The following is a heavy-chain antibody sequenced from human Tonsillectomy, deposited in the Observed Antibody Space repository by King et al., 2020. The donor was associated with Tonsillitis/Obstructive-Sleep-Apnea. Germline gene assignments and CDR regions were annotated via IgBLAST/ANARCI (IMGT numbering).Heavy chain of an antibody. D-gene: IGHD2-2*01. CDR2: ISSSSSYT. J-gene: IGHJ4*02. V-gene: IGHV3-11*05. CDR3: ARVGCSGTSCYFDS. CDR1: GFSFSDYY. Sequence: HVQLVESGGGLVKPGGSLRLSCAASGFSFSDYYMSCIRQAPGKGLEWVSYISSSSSYTNNADSVKGRFTIPRDNAKNSLCLQMNSLRAEDTAVYYCARVGCSGTSCYFDSWGQGTLVTVSS.